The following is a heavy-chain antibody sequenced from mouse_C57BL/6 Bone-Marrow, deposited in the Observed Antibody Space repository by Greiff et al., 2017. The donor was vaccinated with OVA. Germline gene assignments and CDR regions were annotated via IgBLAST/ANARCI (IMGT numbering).Heavy chain of an antibody. J-gene: IGHJ3*01. Sequence: EVKLMESGGGLVQPGGSLKLSCAASGFTFSDYYMYWVRQTPEKRLEWVAYISNGGGSTYYPDTVKGRFTISRDNAKNTLYLQMSRLKSEDTAMYYCASSYDYDEGFAYWGQGTLVTVSA. D-gene: IGHD2-4*01. V-gene: IGHV5-12*01. CDR3: ASSYDYDEGFAY. CDR1: GFTFSDYY. CDR2: ISNGGGST.